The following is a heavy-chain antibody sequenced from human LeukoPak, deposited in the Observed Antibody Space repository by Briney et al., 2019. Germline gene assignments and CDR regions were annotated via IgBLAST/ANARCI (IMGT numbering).Heavy chain of an antibody. Sequence: PGGSLRLSCAAPGFTFSSYGMHWVRQAPGEGLEWVAYIGYDGSKKYYSDSVKGRFTISRDNSKDTVHLQMNSLRAADTALYFCARDLGGIYYIAYWGQGTLVTVSS. J-gene: IGHJ4*02. D-gene: IGHD2-15*01. V-gene: IGHV3-30*02. CDR1: GFTFSSYG. CDR2: IGYDGSKK. CDR3: ARDLGGIYYIAY.